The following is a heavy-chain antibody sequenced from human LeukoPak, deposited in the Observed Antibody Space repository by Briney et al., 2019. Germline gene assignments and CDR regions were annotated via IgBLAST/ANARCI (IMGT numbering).Heavy chain of an antibody. V-gene: IGHV3-11*04. CDR3: ASGVASYYYGSGSYPADY. J-gene: IGHJ4*02. CDR2: ISSSGSTI. CDR1: GFTFSDYY. D-gene: IGHD3-10*01. Sequence: KTGGSLRLSCAASGFTFSDYYMSLIRQAPGKGLEWVSYISSSGSTIYYADSVKGRFTISRDNAKNSLYLQMNSLRAEDTAVYYCASGVASYYYGSGSYPADYWGQGTLVTVSS.